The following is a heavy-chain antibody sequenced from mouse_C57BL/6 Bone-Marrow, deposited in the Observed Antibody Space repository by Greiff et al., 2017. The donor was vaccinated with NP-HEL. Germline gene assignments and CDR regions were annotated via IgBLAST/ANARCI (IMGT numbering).Heavy chain of an antibody. J-gene: IGHJ4*01. CDR3: TRPSITTVVATGAMDY. D-gene: IGHD1-1*01. CDR1: GYTFTDYE. V-gene: IGHV1-15*01. Sequence: QVQLQQSGAELVRPGASVTLSCKASGYTFTDYEMHWVKQTPVHGLEWIGAIDPETGGTAYNQKFKGKAILTADKSSSTAYMELRSLTSEDSAVYYCTRPSITTVVATGAMDYWGQGTSVTVSS. CDR2: IDPETGGT.